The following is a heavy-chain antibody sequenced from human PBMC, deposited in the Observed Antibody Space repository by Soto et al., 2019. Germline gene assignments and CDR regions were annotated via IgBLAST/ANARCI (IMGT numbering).Heavy chain of an antibody. CDR3: AMGGYCSGGSCYYFGY. J-gene: IGHJ4*02. D-gene: IGHD2-15*01. V-gene: IGHV4-39*01. CDR2: IYYSRST. CDR1: GGSISSSSYY. Sequence: QLQLQESGPGLVKPSETLSLTCTVSGGSISSSSYYWGWIRQPPGKGLEWIGCIYYSRSTYYNPSLKSRVTISVDTSKNQFSLKLSSVTAADTAVYYCAMGGYCSGGSCYYFGYWGQGTLVTVSS.